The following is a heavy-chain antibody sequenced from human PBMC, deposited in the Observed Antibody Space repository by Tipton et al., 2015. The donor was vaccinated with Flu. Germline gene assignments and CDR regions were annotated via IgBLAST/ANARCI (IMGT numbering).Heavy chain of an antibody. Sequence: SLRLSCAASGFTFGSYGLHWVRQAPGKGLEWVAVISYDGSEKHYADSVKGRFTISRDSSRSTVYLQMNSLRAEDTAVYYCARILDSYYFDYWGQGTLVTVSS. D-gene: IGHD3-9*01. CDR3: ARILDSYYFDY. J-gene: IGHJ4*02. V-gene: IGHV3-30*03. CDR2: ISYDGSEK. CDR1: GFTFGSYG.